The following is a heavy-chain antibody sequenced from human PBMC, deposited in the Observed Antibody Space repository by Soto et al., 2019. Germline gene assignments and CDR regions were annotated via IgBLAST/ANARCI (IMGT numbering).Heavy chain of an antibody. D-gene: IGHD3-10*01. J-gene: IGHJ6*04. V-gene: IGHV5-51*01. Sequence: GESLKISCKGSGYSFTSYWIGWVRQMPGKGLEWMGIIYPGDSDTRYSPSFQGQVTISADKSISTAYLQWSSLKASDTAMYYCARARVRGKTYYGVDVGGKGTRFTVS. CDR1: GYSFTSYW. CDR2: IYPGDSDT. CDR3: ARARVRGKTYYGVDV.